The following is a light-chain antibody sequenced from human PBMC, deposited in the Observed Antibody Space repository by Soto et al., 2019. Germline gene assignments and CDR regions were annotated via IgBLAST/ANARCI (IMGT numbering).Light chain of an antibody. CDR2: DVT. V-gene: IGLV2-14*03. J-gene: IGLJ1*01. Sequence: QSVLTQPASVSGSPGQSITVSCTGTSSDIGRYDYVSWYQQHPGKVPKLLIYDVTNRPSGVSNRFSGSKSGNTASLTISGLQAEDYADYYCTSFTTAYTHVFGTGTKVTVL. CDR1: SSDIGRYDY. CDR3: TSFTTAYTHV.